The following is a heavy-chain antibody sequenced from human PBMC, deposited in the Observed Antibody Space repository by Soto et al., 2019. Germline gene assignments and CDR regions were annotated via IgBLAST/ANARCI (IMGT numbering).Heavy chain of an antibody. CDR3: ARDSSSSFFRT. J-gene: IGHJ5*02. CDR1: GGSISSGGYY. V-gene: IGHV4-31*03. D-gene: IGHD6-6*01. Sequence: TSETLSLTCTVSGGSISSGGYYWSWIRQHPGKGLEWIGYIYYSGSTYYNPSLKSRVTISVDTSKNQFSLKLSSVTAADTAVYYCARDSSSSFFRTWGQGTLVTVSS. CDR2: IYYSGST.